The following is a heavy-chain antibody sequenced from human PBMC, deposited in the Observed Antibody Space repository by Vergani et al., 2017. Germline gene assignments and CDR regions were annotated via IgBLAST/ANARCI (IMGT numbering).Heavy chain of an antibody. V-gene: IGHV4-39*01. CDR3: ARHLAYCGGDCYPYYYGMDV. CDR2: IYYSGST. J-gene: IGHJ6*02. D-gene: IGHD2-21*02. CDR1: GGSISSSSYY. Sequence: QLQLQESGPGLVKPSETLSLTCTVSGGSISSSSYYWGWIRQPPGKGLEWLGSIYYSGSTYYNPSLKSRVTISVDTSKNQLSLKLSSVTAADTAVYYCARHLAYCGGDCYPYYYGMDVWGQGTTVTVSS.